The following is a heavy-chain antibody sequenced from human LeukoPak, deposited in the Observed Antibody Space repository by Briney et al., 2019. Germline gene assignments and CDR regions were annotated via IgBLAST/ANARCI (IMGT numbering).Heavy chain of an antibody. CDR2: ISGYNGNT. CDR1: GYTFTTYG. V-gene: IGHV1-18*01. Sequence: ASVNVSCKASGYTFTTYGIAWVRQAPGQGLEWMGWISGYNGNTNYAQKLQGRVTMTTDTSTSTASMELRSLRFDDTAVYYCARGSMTGAKFLAFEIWGQGTMVTVSS. D-gene: IGHD1-20*01. J-gene: IGHJ3*02. CDR3: ARGSMTGAKFLAFEI.